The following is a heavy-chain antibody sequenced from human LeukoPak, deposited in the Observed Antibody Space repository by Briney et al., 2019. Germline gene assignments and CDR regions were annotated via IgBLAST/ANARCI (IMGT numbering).Heavy chain of an antibody. Sequence: ASVKVSCKASGGTFSSYAISWVRQAPGQGLEWMGGIIPIFGTANYAQKFQGRVTITADESTSTAYMELSSLRSEDTAVYYCARDRYGDHTYFDYWGQGTLVTVSS. D-gene: IGHD4-17*01. CDR3: ARDRYGDHTYFDY. CDR1: GGTFSSYA. CDR2: IIPIFGTA. V-gene: IGHV1-69*01. J-gene: IGHJ4*02.